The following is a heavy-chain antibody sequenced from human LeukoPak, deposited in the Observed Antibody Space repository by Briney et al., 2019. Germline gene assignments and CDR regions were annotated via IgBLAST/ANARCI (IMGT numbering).Heavy chain of an antibody. D-gene: IGHD3-10*01. V-gene: IGHV3-13*01. J-gene: IGHJ4*02. Sequence: GGSLRLSCVASGFTFGSYDMNWVRQAPGKGLEWVSGIGIAGDTYYPGSVKGRFTVSRENAKNSLYLQMNSLRAEDTAVYYCARASLVRDLVDHFDYWGQGKLVTVSS. CDR1: GFTFGSYD. CDR3: ARASLVRDLVDHFDY. CDR2: IGIAGDT.